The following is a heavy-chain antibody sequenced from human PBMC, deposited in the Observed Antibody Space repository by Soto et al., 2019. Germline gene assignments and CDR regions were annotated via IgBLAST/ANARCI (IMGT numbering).Heavy chain of an antibody. CDR3: APPHFNLTGDAFDI. CDR2: INPNSGGT. D-gene: IGHD7-27*01. CDR1: GYTFTGYY. Sequence: ASVKVSCKASGYTFTGYYMHWVRQAPGQGLEWMGWINPNSGGTNYAQKFQGWVTMTRDTSISTAYMELSRLRSDDTAVYFRAPPHFNLTGDAFDIWGQGTMVTVSS. J-gene: IGHJ3*02. V-gene: IGHV1-2*04.